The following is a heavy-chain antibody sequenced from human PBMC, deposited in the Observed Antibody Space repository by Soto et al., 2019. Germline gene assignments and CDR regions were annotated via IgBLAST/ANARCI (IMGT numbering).Heavy chain of an antibody. V-gene: IGHV1-69*02. CDR3: AHYDILTGYDY. J-gene: IGHJ4*02. D-gene: IGHD3-9*01. CDR2: IIPILGIA. CDR1: GGTFSSYT. Sequence: SVKVSCKASGGTFSSYTSSWVRQAPGQGLEWMGRIIPILGIANYAQKFQGRVTITADKSTSTAYMELSSLRSEDTAVYYCAHYDILTGYDYWGQGTLVTVSS.